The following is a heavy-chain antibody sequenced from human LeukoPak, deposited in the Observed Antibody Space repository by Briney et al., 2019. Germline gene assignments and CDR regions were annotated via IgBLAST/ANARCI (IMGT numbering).Heavy chain of an antibody. V-gene: IGHV1-2*02. J-gene: IGHJ4*02. CDR2: ILPDGRDT. Sequence: GASVKVSCKASGYTFAAHHIHWVRQAPGQGLEWMGWILPDGRDTKYSQKFQDRMTLTTDTFTNTAYMELSRLIPDDTAVYYCSGRYGPGPVWGQGTLISASP. D-gene: IGHD3-10*01. CDR3: SGRYGPGPV. CDR1: GYTFAAHH.